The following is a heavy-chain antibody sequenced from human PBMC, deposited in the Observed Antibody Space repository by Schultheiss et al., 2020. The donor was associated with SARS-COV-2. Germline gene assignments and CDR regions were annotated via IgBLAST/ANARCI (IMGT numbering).Heavy chain of an antibody. Sequence: GGSLRLSCAASGFTFSSYGMHWVRQAPGKGLEWVAVIWYDGSNKYYADSVKGRFTISRDNSKNTLYLQMNSLRAEDTAVYYCARRRTAVYAIDWGQGTLVTVSS. CDR3: ARRRTAVYAID. CDR1: GFTFSSYG. D-gene: IGHD2-8*01. J-gene: IGHJ4*02. CDR2: IWYDGSNK. V-gene: IGHV3-33*01.